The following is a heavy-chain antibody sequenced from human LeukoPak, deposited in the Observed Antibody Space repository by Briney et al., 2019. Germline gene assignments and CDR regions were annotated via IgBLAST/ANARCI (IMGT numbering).Heavy chain of an antibody. V-gene: IGHV3-9*01. CDR2: ISWNSGSI. CDR3: AKENPLSGWYNAFDY. J-gene: IGHJ4*02. CDR1: GFTFDDYA. D-gene: IGHD6-19*01. Sequence: GGSLRLSCAGSGFTFDDYAMHWVRQAPGKGLEWVSGISWNSGSIGYADSVKGRFTISRDNAKNSLYLQMNSLRAEDTALYYCAKENPLSGWYNAFDYWGQGTLVTVSS.